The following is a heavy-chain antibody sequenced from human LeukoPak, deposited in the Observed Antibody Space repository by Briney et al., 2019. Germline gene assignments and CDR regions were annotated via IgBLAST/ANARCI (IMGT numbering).Heavy chain of an antibody. Sequence: SETLSLTCTVSGGSISLYYWSWIRQPPGKGLEWIGYIYYSGSTKYNPSFKSRVTISVDTSKNQFSLKLSSVTAADTAVYYCARLETIYYGSGRKRTTYFDYWGQGTLVTVSS. CDR1: GGSISLYY. V-gene: IGHV4-59*12. D-gene: IGHD3-10*01. J-gene: IGHJ4*02. CDR2: IYYSGST. CDR3: ARLETIYYGSGRKRTTYFDY.